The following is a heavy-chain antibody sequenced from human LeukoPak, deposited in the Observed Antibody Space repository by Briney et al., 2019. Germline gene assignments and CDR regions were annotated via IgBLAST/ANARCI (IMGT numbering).Heavy chain of an antibody. Sequence: PSETLSLTCTVSGGSISSYYWSWIRQPPGKGLEWIGYIYYSGSTNYNPSLKSRVTISVDTSKNQFSLKLSSVTAADTAVYYCARGDGGNTFHYYYYMDVWGIGTTVTVSS. V-gene: IGHV4-59*01. D-gene: IGHD4-23*01. CDR1: GGSISSYY. J-gene: IGHJ6*03. CDR3: ARGDGGNTFHYYYYMDV. CDR2: IYYSGST.